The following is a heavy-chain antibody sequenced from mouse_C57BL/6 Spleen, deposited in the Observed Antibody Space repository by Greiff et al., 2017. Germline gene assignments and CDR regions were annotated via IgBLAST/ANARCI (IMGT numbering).Heavy chain of an antibody. CDR1: GYSLTSYG. D-gene: IGHD3-2*02. Sequence: QVHVKQSGPGLVQPSQSLSITCTVSGYSLTSYGVHWVRQSPGKGLEWLGVIWRGGSTDYNAAIMSRLSITKDNSKIQVFLKMNSLQAADTAIYYCAKKGVWDSSGYGVAYWGQGTLVTVSA. CDR3: AKKGVWDSSGYGVAY. CDR2: IWRGGST. J-gene: IGHJ3*01. V-gene: IGHV2-5*01.